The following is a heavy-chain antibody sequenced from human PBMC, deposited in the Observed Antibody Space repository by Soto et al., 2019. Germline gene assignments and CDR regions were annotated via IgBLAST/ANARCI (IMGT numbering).Heavy chain of an antibody. D-gene: IGHD6-13*01. Sequence: QVQLQESGPGLVKPSETLSLTCTVSGGSIGNSYWSWIRQSPGKGLVWIGYIYYSGSSNYNPSLKSRVSLSVDTSKNQFSLRLSSVTAADTAVYSCARPSSSWPILDYWGQGTLVIVSS. J-gene: IGHJ4*02. CDR3: ARPSSSWPILDY. CDR2: IYYSGSS. CDR1: GGSIGNSY. V-gene: IGHV4-59*08.